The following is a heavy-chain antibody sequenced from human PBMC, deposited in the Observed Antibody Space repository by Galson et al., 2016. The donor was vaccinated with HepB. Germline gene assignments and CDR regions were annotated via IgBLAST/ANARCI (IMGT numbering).Heavy chain of an antibody. CDR3: ARSGEPS. D-gene: IGHD4-17*01. CDR2: INQDGIEK. V-gene: IGHV3-7*01. CDR1: GFTFSSYW. Sequence: SLRLSCATSGFTFSSYWMTWVRQAPGKGLEWVANINQDGIEKYYVGSVEGRFTISRDNAKKSLYLQRDSLRAEDTAVYYCARSGEPSWGQGTLVTVSS. J-gene: IGHJ5*02.